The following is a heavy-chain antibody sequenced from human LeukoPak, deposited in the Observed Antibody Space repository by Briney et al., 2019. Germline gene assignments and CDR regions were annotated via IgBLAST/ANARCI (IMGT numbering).Heavy chain of an antibody. CDR2: IYTSGST. Sequence: SENLSLTCTVSGGSIRSYYWSWIRQPAGKGLEWIGRIYTSGSTKYNPSLKSRVTMSVDTSKNQFSLKLSSVTAADTAVYYCARGAPYSTLFDPWGQGTLVTVSS. J-gene: IGHJ5*02. CDR3: ARGAPYSTLFDP. D-gene: IGHD6-13*01. V-gene: IGHV4-4*07. CDR1: GGSIRSYY.